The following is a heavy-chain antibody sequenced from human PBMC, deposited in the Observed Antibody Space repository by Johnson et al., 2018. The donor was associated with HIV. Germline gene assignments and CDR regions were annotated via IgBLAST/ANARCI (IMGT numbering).Heavy chain of an antibody. D-gene: IGHD3-3*01. V-gene: IGHV3-30*04. Sequence: HVQLVESGGGVVQPGRSLRLSCAASGFTFRNYAMHWVRQAPGKGLEWVAVISYDGSNKYYADSVKGRFTISRDNSKNTLSLQMNSPRVDDTAIYYCARVRAWRENAFDIWGQGTMVTVSS. CDR1: GFTFRNYA. J-gene: IGHJ3*02. CDR3: ARVRAWRENAFDI. CDR2: ISYDGSNK.